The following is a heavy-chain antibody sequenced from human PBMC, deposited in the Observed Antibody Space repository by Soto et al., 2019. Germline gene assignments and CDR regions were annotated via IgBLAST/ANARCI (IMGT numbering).Heavy chain of an antibody. J-gene: IGHJ4*02. CDR1: GGSISSYY. D-gene: IGHD1-1*01. CDR3: AKDRLLQLERLGGFDY. CDR2: IYYSGST. Sequence: TLSLTCTVSGGSISSYYWSWIRQPPGKGLEWIGYIYYSGSTNYNPSVKGRFTISRDNSKNTLYLQMNSLRTEDTAVYYCAKDRLLQLERLGGFDYWGQGTLVTVSS. V-gene: IGHV4-59*01.